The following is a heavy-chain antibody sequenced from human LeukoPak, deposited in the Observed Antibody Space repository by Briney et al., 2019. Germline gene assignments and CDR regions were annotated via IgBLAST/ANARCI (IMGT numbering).Heavy chain of an antibody. CDR1: GYTFTDYY. J-gene: IGHJ4*02. D-gene: IGHD3-9*01. Sequence: ASVKVSCKASGYTFTDYYMHWVRQAPGQGLEWMGWINPNSGGANYAQKFQGRVTMIRDTSISTAYMELSRLRSDDTAVYYCARGLRYFDWLLSEGYYFDYWGQGTLVTVSS. CDR2: INPNSGGA. CDR3: ARGLRYFDWLLSEGYYFDY. V-gene: IGHV1-2*02.